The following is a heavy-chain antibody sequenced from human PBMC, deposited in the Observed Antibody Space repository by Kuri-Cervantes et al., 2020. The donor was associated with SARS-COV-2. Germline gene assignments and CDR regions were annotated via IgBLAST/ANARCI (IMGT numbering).Heavy chain of an antibody. CDR2: IYHSGST. V-gene: IGHV4-38-2*01. CDR3: ARGVWEEAIYYYYYYMDV. CDR1: GYSISSGYY. D-gene: IGHD3-16*01. Sequence: SETLSLTCAVSGYSISSGYYWGWIRQPPGKGLEWIGSIYHSGSTYYNPSLKSRVTISVDTSKNQFSLKLSSVTAADTAVYYCARGVWEEAIYYYYYYMDVWGKGTTVTVSS. J-gene: IGHJ6*03.